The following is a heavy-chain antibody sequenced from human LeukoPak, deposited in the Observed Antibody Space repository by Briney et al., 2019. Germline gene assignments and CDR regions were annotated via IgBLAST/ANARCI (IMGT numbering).Heavy chain of an antibody. CDR3: ARDGDGSGWYYYYGMDV. J-gene: IGHJ6*02. V-gene: IGHV4-39*07. CDR1: GGSISSSSYY. Sequence: SETLSLTCTVSGGSISSSSYYWGWIRQPPGKGLEWIGSIYYSGSTYYNPSLKSRVTISVDTSKNQFSLKLSSVTAADTAVYYCARDGDGSGWYYYYGMDVWGQGTTVTVSS. CDR2: IYYSGST. D-gene: IGHD6-19*01.